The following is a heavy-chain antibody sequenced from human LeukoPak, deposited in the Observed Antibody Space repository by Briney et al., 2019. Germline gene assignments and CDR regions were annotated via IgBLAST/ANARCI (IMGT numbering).Heavy chain of an antibody. J-gene: IGHJ4*02. CDR2: AGWAGGTT. CDR3: AKELDTMFFDY. Sequence: GSLRLSCATSGFNFDRYTIHWVRQAPGKGLKWVSLAGWAGGTTFYSDSVRGRFTISRDSGRKSVYLQMNSLTTDDTAFYFCAKELDTMFFDYWGQGALVTVSS. D-gene: IGHD3-10*02. CDR1: GFNFDRYT. V-gene: IGHV3-43*01.